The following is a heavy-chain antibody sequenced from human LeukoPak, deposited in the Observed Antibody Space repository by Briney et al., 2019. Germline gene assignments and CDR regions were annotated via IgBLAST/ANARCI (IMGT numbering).Heavy chain of an antibody. J-gene: IGHJ4*02. CDR1: GFTFSSYD. Sequence: GGSLRLSCAASGFTFSSYDKPWVRQATGKGLEWVSAIGTAGDTYYPGSVKGRFTISRENAKNSLYLQMNSLRAGDTAVYYCARDATKGLAQLDFGFGGQGTLVTVSS. V-gene: IGHV3-13*01. D-gene: IGHD6-6*01. CDR2: IGTAGDT. CDR3: ARDATKGLAQLDFGF.